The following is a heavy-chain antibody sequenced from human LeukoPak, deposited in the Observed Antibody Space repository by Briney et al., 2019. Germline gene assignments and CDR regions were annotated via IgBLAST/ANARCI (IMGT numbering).Heavy chain of an antibody. CDR3: ARELRYFDWIAYYYYGMDV. V-gene: IGHV4-30-4*01. D-gene: IGHD3-9*01. Sequence: SETLSLTCTVSGGSISSGDYYWSWIRQPPGKGLEWIGYIYYSGSTYYNPSLKSRVTISVDTSKNQFSLKLSSVTAADTAVYYCARELRYFDWIAYYYYGMDVWGKGTRVTVSS. CDR1: GGSISSGDYY. J-gene: IGHJ6*04. CDR2: IYYSGST.